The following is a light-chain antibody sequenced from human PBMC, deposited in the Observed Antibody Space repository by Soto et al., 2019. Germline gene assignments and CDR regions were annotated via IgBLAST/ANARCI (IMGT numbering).Light chain of an antibody. Sequence: QSALTQPASVSGSPGQSITISCTGTSSDVGGYNYVSWYQQQPGKAPKLVIYDVSNRPSGVSYRFSGSKSGNTASLTISGLQTEDEADYYCSSYTTSSTLVFGGGTKLTVL. CDR2: DVS. CDR3: SSYTTSSTLV. J-gene: IGLJ2*01. V-gene: IGLV2-14*01. CDR1: SSDVGGYNY.